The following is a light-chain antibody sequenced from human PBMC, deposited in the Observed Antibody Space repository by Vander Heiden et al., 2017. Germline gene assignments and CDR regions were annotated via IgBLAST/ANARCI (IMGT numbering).Light chain of an antibody. CDR3: QQYGSSPLT. CDR1: QSVSGSY. Sequence: EIVLTQSTGTLSLSPGERATLSCRASQSVSGSYVAWYQQKGGQPPRLLILGASTRATGIPDRFSGSGSGTDFTLTISRLEPEDFAVFYCQQYGSSPLTFGGGTKVEMK. V-gene: IGKV3-20*01. CDR2: GAS. J-gene: IGKJ4*01.